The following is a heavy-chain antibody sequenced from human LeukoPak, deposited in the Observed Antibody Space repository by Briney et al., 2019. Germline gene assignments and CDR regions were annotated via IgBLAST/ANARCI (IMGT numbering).Heavy chain of an antibody. CDR1: GFTLSNFW. CDR3: ARDPEYCTNGVCFSGAFDI. V-gene: IGHV3-7*01. D-gene: IGHD2-8*01. Sequence: QPGGSLRLSCAASGFTLSNFWMSWVRQAPGKGLEWVANIKQDGSDKNYMDSVKGRFTISRDNAKNSLYLQMNSLRAEDTAVYYCARDPEYCTNGVCFSGAFDIWGQGTMVTVSS. J-gene: IGHJ3*02. CDR2: IKQDGSDK.